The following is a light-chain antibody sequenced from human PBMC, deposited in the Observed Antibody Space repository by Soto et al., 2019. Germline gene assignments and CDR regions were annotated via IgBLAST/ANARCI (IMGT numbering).Light chain of an antibody. V-gene: IGKV3-20*01. CDR1: QSVISSC. CDR2: TTS. Sequence: EIVLTQSPGPLSLSPGERATLSCTASQSVISSCLAWYQRKPGQAPRLLIHTTSIRATDIPDRFSGSVSGTDFTLTISRLEPDDFAVYYCQQCGGSPLFSFGPGTRVDI. CDR3: QQCGGSPLFS. J-gene: IGKJ3*01.